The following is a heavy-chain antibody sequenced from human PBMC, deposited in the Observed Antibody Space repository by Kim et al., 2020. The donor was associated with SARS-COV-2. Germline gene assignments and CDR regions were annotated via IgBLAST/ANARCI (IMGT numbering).Heavy chain of an antibody. J-gene: IGHJ4*02. CDR3: ARDDYGDVDY. Sequence: GGSLRLSCAASGFTFSSYAMHWVRQAPGKGLEWVAVISYDGSNKYYADSVKGRFTISRDNSKNTLYLQMNSLRAEDTAVYYCARDDYGDVDYWGQGTLVTGAS. CDR2: ISYDGSNK. D-gene: IGHD4-17*01. V-gene: IGHV3-30*04. CDR1: GFTFSSYA.